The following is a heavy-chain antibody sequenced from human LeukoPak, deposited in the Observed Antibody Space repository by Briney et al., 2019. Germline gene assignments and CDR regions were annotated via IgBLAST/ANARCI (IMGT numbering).Heavy chain of an antibody. V-gene: IGHV4-39*07. D-gene: IGHD1-26*01. CDR2: IYYSGST. Sequence: SETLSLTCTVSGGSISSSSYYWGWIRQPPGKGLEWIGSIYYSGSTYYNPSLKSRVTISVDTSKNQFSLKLSSVTAADTAVYYCVGGTYYGGDYWGQGTLVTVPS. CDR3: VGGTYYGGDY. J-gene: IGHJ4*02. CDR1: GGSISSSSYY.